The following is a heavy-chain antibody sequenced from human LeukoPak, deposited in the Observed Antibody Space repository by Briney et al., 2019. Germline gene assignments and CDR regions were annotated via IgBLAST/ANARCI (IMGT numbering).Heavy chain of an antibody. D-gene: IGHD6-13*01. Sequence: GGSLRLSFAASGFTFSSYWMHWIRQAPGKGLVWVSRINTDGSSTSYADSVKGRFTISRDNAKNTLYLQMNSLRAEDTAVYYCARESGIAAALDLWGQGTLVTVSS. CDR2: INTDGSST. V-gene: IGHV3-74*01. CDR3: ARESGIAAALDL. CDR1: GFTFSSYW. J-gene: IGHJ5*02.